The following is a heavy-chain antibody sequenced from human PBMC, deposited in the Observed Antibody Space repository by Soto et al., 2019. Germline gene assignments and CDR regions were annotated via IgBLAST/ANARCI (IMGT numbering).Heavy chain of an antibody. J-gene: IGHJ4*02. Sequence: EVQLLESGGGLVQPGGSLRLSCAASGFTFSSYAMIWVRQAPGKGLEWVSAISGSGGSPEDADSVKGRFSISRDNSKNPLYLQMDSRRAAHTAVYYCAKSAQGGSVAHKIDYWGQGTQVTVSS. CDR1: GFTFSSYA. CDR2: ISGSGGSP. D-gene: IGHD6-19*01. V-gene: IGHV3-23*01. CDR3: AKSAQGGSVAHKIDY.